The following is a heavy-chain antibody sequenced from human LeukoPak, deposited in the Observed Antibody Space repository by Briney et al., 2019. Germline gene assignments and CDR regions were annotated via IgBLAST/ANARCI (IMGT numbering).Heavy chain of an antibody. CDR2: IYHSGST. Sequence: PSQTLSLTCAVSGGSISSGGYSWSWIRQPPGKSLEWIGYIYHSGSTYYNPSLKSRVTISVDRSKNQFSLKLSSVTAADTAVYYCARGTQGGSSLVLDYWGQGTLVTVSS. CDR3: ARGTQGGSSLVLDY. D-gene: IGHD6-13*01. CDR1: GGSISSGGYS. J-gene: IGHJ4*02. V-gene: IGHV4-30-2*01.